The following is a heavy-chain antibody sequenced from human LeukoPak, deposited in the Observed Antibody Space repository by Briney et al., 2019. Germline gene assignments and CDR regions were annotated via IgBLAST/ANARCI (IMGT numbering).Heavy chain of an antibody. V-gene: IGHV4-34*01. J-gene: IGHJ6*02. CDR1: GGSFSGYY. Sequence: SETLSLTCAVYGGSFSGYYWSWIRQPPGKGLEWIGEINHSGSTNYNPSLKSRVTISVDTSKNQFSLKLSSVTAADTAVYYCARGRTDDSWMSPPQTGYYYGMDVWGQGTTVTVSS. D-gene: IGHD3-3*01. CDR3: ARGRTDDSWMSPPQTGYYYGMDV. CDR2: INHSGST.